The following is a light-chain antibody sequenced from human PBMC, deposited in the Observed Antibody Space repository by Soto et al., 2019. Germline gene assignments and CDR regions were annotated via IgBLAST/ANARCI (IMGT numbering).Light chain of an antibody. Sequence: QPVLTQPASVSGSPGQSITISCTGTTSDIGAYDYVSWYQRHPGKAPKLLISDVSNRPSGVSNRFSGSKSGDMASLTISGLQAEDEADYFFSSYTSTPSPVVFGGGTQLTVL. CDR3: SSYTSTPSPVV. CDR1: TSDIGAYDY. V-gene: IGLV2-14*03. J-gene: IGLJ2*01. CDR2: DVS.